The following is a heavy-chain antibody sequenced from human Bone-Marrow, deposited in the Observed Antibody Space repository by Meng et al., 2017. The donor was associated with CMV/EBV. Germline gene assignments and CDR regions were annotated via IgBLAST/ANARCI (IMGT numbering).Heavy chain of an antibody. D-gene: IGHD1-1*01. CDR3: ARTEVPYYYYYGMDV. CDR2: IKQDGSEK. CDR1: GFTFSSYW. V-gene: IGHV3-7*01. J-gene: IGHJ6*02. Sequence: GGSLRLSCAASGFTFSSYWMSWVRQAPGKGLEWVANIKQDGSEKYYVDSVKGRFTISRDNARNSLYLQMNSLRAEDTAVYYCARTEVPYYYYYGMDVWGQGTTVTFSS.